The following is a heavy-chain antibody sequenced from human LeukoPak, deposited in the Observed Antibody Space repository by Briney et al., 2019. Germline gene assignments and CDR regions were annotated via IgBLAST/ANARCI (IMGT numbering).Heavy chain of an antibody. CDR2: ISSSGSTI. CDR3: ARTAKYDY. Sequence: GRSLTLLYAASGFTFSSYEVNSVRQAPGEGMGWASYISSSGSTIYYAESVKRRFTISRDNAKKSLYLQMNSLRAEDTAVYYCARTAKYDYWGQGTLVTVSS. J-gene: IGHJ4*02. V-gene: IGHV3-48*03. CDR1: GFTFSSYE. D-gene: IGHD2-21*02.